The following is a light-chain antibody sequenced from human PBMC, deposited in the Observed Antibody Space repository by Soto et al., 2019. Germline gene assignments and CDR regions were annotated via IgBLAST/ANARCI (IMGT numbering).Light chain of an antibody. CDR3: SSYTSSSTPFYV. J-gene: IGLJ1*01. Sequence: QAASVSGSPGQSITISCTGTSRDVGGYNYVSWYQQHPGKAPKLMIYDVSNRPSGVSNRFSGSKSGNTASLTISGLQAEDEADYYCSSYTSSSTPFYVFGTGTKLTVL. CDR2: DVS. CDR1: SRDVGGYNY. V-gene: IGLV2-14*01.